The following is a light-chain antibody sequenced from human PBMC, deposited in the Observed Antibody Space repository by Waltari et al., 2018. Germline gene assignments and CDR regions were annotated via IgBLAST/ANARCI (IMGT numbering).Light chain of an antibody. Sequence: QSGLTQPPSVSGSPGPSITISCTSTPSDICLYYYVSWYQQRPGKAPKIMIFDVTKRPSGVSNRFSGSKSGDTASMTSSGLQAEDEADYYCSAYTGGSTLVVFGGGTKVIVL. CDR2: DVT. J-gene: IGLJ2*01. CDR1: PSDICLYYY. CDR3: SAYTGGSTLVV. V-gene: IGLV2-14*01.